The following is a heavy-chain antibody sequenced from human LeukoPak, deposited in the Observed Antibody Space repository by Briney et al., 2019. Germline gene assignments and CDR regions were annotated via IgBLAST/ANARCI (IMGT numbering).Heavy chain of an antibody. D-gene: IGHD7-27*01. CDR2: IYYSGST. V-gene: IGHV4-59*08. CDR3: ARGFRGDNFDY. J-gene: IGHJ4*02. CDR1: GGSISSYY. Sequence: SETLSLTCTVSGGSISSYYWSWIRQPPGKGLEWIGYIYYSGSTSYNPSLKSRVTISVDTSKNQFSLKLSSVTAADTAVYFCARGFRGDNFDYWGQGTLVTVSS.